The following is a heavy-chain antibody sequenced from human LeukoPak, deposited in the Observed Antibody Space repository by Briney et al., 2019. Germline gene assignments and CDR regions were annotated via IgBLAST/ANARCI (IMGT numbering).Heavy chain of an antibody. J-gene: IGHJ6*04. CDR2: INQDGSEK. CDR1: GFMFRSYW. CDR3: SRALEV. Sequence: GGSLRLSCEVSGFMFRSYWMDWVRQAPGRGLEWVANINQDGSEKYFVDPVKGRFTISRDNAKNSLYLQMNSLRAEETAVYYCSRALEVWGKGTTVTVSS. V-gene: IGHV3-7*01.